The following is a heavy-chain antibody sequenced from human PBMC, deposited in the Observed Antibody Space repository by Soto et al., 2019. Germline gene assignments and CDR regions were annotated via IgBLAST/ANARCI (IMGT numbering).Heavy chain of an antibody. D-gene: IGHD2-21*02. V-gene: IGHV1-8*01. Sequence: QVQVVQSRAEVKKPGASVRVSCKTSGYTFTDYDINWVRQATGQGLEWMGWMSPDSGNAGYAQQFQGRVTMTGNTSISTAYMELSSLRSEDTAVYYCEVTTGYWGQGTMVTVSS. J-gene: IGHJ4*02. CDR1: GYTFTDYD. CDR3: EVTTGY. CDR2: MSPDSGNA.